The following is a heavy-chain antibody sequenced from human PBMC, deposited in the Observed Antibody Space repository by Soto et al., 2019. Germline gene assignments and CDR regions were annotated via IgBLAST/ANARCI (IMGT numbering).Heavy chain of an antibody. V-gene: IGHV1-69*02. D-gene: IGHD3-3*01. J-gene: IGHJ3*02. CDR2: IIPILGIA. CDR1: GGTFSSYT. Sequence: GASVKVSCKASGGTFSSYTISWVRQAPGQGLEWMGRIIPILGIANYAQKFQSRVTITADKSTSTAYMELSSLRSEDTAVYYCARGLRFLEWLNAEDAFDIWGQGTMVTVSS. CDR3: ARGLRFLEWLNAEDAFDI.